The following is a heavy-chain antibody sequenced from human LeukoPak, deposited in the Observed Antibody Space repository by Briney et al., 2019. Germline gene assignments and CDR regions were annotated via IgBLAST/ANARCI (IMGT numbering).Heavy chain of an antibody. V-gene: IGHV6-1*01. CDR3: ARETIAAAGNYFDY. CDR2: TYYRSRWFN. CDR1: GDSVSSNSAA. Sequence: SQTLSLTCAISGDSVSSNSAAWNWIRQSPSRGLEWLGRTYYRSRWFNDYAVSVKSRITINPDTSKNQFSLQLISVTPEDTAVYYCARETIAAAGNYFDYWGQGTLVTVSS. D-gene: IGHD6-13*01. J-gene: IGHJ4*02.